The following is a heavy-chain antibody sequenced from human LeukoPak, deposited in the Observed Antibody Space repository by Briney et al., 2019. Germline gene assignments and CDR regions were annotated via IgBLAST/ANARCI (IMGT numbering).Heavy chain of an antibody. D-gene: IGHD4-17*01. CDR2: ISAYNGNT. Sequence: ASVKVSCKASGYTFTSYGTSWVRQAPGQGLEWMGWISAYNGNTNYAQKLQGRVTMTTDTSTSTAYMELRSLRSDDTAVYYCAREADYGDSLIWFDPWGQGTLVTVSS. CDR3: AREADYGDSLIWFDP. CDR1: GYTFTSYG. J-gene: IGHJ5*02. V-gene: IGHV1-18*01.